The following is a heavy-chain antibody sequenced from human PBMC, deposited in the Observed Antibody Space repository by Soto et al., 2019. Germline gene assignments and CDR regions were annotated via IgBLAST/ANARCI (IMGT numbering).Heavy chain of an antibody. Sequence: QVQLQESGPGLVKPSDTLSLTCAVSGYSISSSNWWGWIRQPPGKGLEWIGYIYYSGTTYYNPSPKSRVPMSLDTSKNQFSLKLTSVTAVDTAVYYCARREIQGPIDYWGPGTLVTVSS. J-gene: IGHJ4*02. CDR2: IYYSGTT. D-gene: IGHD1-26*01. V-gene: IGHV4-28*01. CDR1: GYSISSSNW. CDR3: ARREIQGPIDY.